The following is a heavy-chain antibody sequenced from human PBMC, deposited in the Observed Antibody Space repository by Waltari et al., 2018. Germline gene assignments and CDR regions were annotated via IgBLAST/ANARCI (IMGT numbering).Heavy chain of an antibody. J-gene: IGHJ4*02. CDR3: VLYSSEVLGDC. V-gene: IGHV3-74*01. Sequence: QLVESGGGLVQPGGSLKLSCAASGFTFSNYWLHWVRQAPGKGLLSVANINTYGSITNYADSGKGRFTISRDNAKNTLFLQMNSLRAEDTALYYCVLYSSEVLGDCWGRGTLVTVSS. CDR1: GFTFSNYW. CDR2: INTYGSIT. D-gene: IGHD6-25*01.